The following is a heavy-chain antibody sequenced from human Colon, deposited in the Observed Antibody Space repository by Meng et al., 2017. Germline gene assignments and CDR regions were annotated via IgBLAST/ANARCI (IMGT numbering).Heavy chain of an antibody. CDR1: GAPVSSDSHS. CDR3: ARVNGDFDEAWFDP. J-gene: IGHJ5*02. CDR2: IYYTGNT. V-gene: IGHV4-61*03. Sequence: CDTLSLSCTVSGAPVSSDSHSGSCSRQYPGKGLEWIGYIYYTGNTNYNPALASRVSMSLHTSKNHFSLHLTSVTAADTAIYYCARVNGDFDEAWFDPWGQGTLVTVSS. D-gene: IGHD4-17*01.